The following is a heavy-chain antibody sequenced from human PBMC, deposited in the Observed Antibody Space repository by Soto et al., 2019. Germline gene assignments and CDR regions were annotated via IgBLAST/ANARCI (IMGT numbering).Heavy chain of an antibody. D-gene: IGHD3-10*01. CDR1: GYTLTELS. Sequence: ASVKVSCKVSGYTLTELSIHWVRQAPGKGLEWMGGFDPEDGETIYAQKFQGRVTMTEDTSTDTAYMELSSLRSEDTAVYYCASHMVRGVMLGMDVWGQGTTVTVSS. J-gene: IGHJ6*02. CDR3: ASHMVRGVMLGMDV. V-gene: IGHV1-24*01. CDR2: FDPEDGET.